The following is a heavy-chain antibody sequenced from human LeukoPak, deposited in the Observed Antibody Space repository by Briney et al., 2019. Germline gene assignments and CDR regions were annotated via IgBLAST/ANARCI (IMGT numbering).Heavy chain of an antibody. V-gene: IGHV3-53*01. Sequence: GGSLRLSCAASGFTVITNDMTWVRQAPGKGLERVSVLYSDGNTKYADSVQGRFTISRDNSKNTLYLEMNSLGPDDTAVYYCARGVEPLAANTLAYWGQGTLVTVSS. CDR3: ARGVEPLAANTLAY. D-gene: IGHD1-14*01. CDR2: LYSDGNT. CDR1: GFTVITND. J-gene: IGHJ4*02.